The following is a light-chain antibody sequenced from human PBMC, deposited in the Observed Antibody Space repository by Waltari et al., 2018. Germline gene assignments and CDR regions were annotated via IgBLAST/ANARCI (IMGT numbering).Light chain of an antibody. CDR2: DDN. J-gene: IGLJ2*01. CDR1: SGSITSNN. CDR3: QSDDSSNKKI. Sequence: NFMLPQPHSVSESPGKTVTISCTGSSGSITSNNVQWHQQLPGSAPTTVIYDDNQRPSGVPDRFSGSIDSSSNSASLTISGLKAEDEADYYCQSDDSSNKKIFGGGTKLTVL. V-gene: IGLV6-57*02.